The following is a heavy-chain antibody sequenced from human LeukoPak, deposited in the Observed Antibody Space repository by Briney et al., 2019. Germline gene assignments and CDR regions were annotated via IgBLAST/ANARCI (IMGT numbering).Heavy chain of an antibody. V-gene: IGHV3-23*01. CDR2: ISGSTGTT. J-gene: IGHJ4*02. CDR1: GFTFSNYA. CDR3: AKDRGSSYYEAVDY. D-gene: IGHD6-13*01. Sequence: GGSLRLSCAASGFTFSNYAMNWVRQAPGKGLEWVSTISGSTGTTYYTDSVKGRSTISRDNSENTLYLQMNSLRAEDTAVYYCAKDRGSSYYEAVDYWGQGTLVTVSS.